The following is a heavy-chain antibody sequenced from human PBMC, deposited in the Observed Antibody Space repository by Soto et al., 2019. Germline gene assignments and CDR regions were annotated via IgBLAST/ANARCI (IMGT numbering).Heavy chain of an antibody. CDR3: GAGQYFSDY. CDR2: ISYDGSDK. D-gene: IGHD6-13*01. Sequence: PGGSLRLSCAASGFTFISYGMQWVRQAPGKGLEWVALISYDGSDKYYADSVKGRFTISRDNSKNTLYLQMNSLRVEDTAVYYCGAGQYFSDYWGQGTLVTVSS. J-gene: IGHJ4*02. V-gene: IGHV3-30*03. CDR1: GFTFISYG.